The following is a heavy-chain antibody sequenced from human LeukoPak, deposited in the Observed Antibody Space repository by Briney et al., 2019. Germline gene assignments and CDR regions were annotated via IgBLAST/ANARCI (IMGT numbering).Heavy chain of an antibody. V-gene: IGHV3-74*01. CDR3: ARDTRRNAFDI. CDR1: GFTFSSYW. CDR2: INTDGSST. Sequence: GRSLRLSCAASGFTFSSYWMHWVRHAPGKGLVWVSRINTDGSSTSYADSVKGRFTISRDNAKNTLYLQMNSLRAEDTAVYYCARDTRRNAFDIWGQGTMVTVSS. J-gene: IGHJ3*02.